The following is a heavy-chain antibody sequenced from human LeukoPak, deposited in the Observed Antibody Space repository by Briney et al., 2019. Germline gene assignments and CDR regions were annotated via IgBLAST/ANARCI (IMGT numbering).Heavy chain of an antibody. Sequence: GESLKISCKGSEYSFTNYWIGWVRQMPGKGLEWMGIIYPGDSDTRYSPSFQGQVTISAGKSISIAYLQWSSLKASDTALYYCARLRSSYTSHFDYWGQGTLVTVSS. V-gene: IGHV5-51*01. CDR1: EYSFTNYW. CDR2: IYPGDSDT. J-gene: IGHJ4*02. CDR3: ARLRSSYTSHFDY. D-gene: IGHD3-16*02.